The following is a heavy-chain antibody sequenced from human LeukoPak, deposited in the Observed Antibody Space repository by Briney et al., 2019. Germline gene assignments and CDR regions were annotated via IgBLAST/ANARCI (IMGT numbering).Heavy chain of an antibody. CDR2: INHSGST. CDR1: GGSFSGYY. V-gene: IGHV4-34*01. Sequence: SETLSLTCAVYGGSFSGYYWSWIRQPPGKGLEWIGEINHSGSTNYNPSLKSRVTISVDTSKNQFSLELSSVTAADTAVYYCARGLRTNGDWGQGTLVTVSS. J-gene: IGHJ4*02. D-gene: IGHD2-8*01. CDR3: ARGLRTNGD.